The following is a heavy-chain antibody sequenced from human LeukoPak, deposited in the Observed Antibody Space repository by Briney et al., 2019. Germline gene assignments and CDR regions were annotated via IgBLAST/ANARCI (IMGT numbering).Heavy chain of an antibody. CDR2: ISNSNGNT. V-gene: IGHV3-23*01. Sequence: AGGSLKLSCAASGFTFSNYAMSWVRQAPGKGLEWVSTISNSNGNTYYADSVKGRFTISRDNSKNTLYLQMNSLTAEDTAKYYCAKATGNLGNWGQGTLVTVSS. D-gene: IGHD1-1*01. CDR3: AKATGNLGN. J-gene: IGHJ4*02. CDR1: GFTFSNYA.